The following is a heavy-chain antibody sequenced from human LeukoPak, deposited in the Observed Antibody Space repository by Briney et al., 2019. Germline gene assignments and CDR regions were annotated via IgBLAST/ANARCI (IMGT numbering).Heavy chain of an antibody. CDR1: GYSISSGYY. V-gene: IGHV4-38-2*02. CDR3: ARSLPYYYDSSGYYLGWFDP. D-gene: IGHD3-22*01. J-gene: IGHJ5*02. Sequence: SETLSLTCTVSGYSISSGYYWGWIRQPPGKGLEWIGSIYHSGSTYYNPSLKSRVAISVDTSKNQLSLKLSSVTAADTAVYYCARSLPYYYDSSGYYLGWFDPWGQGTLVTVSS. CDR2: IYHSGST.